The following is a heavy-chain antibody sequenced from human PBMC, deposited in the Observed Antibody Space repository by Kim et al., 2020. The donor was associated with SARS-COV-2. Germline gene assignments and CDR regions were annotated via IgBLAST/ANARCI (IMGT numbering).Heavy chain of an antibody. V-gene: IGHV1-3*01. J-gene: IGHJ6*02. CDR3: ARAPPIVRGVILYYYYGMDV. CDR1: GYTFTSYA. CDR2: INAGNGNT. D-gene: IGHD3-10*01. Sequence: ASVKVSCKASGYTFTSYAMHWVRQAPGQRLEWMGWINAGNGNTKYSQKFQGRVTITRDTSASTAYMELSSLRSEDTAVYYCARAPPIVRGVILYYYYGMDVWGQGTTVTVSS.